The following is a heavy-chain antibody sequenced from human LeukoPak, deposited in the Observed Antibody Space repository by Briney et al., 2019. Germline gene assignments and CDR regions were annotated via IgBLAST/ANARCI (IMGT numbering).Heavy chain of an antibody. V-gene: IGHV3-9*01. Sequence: PGRSLRLSCAASGFTFDDYAMHWVRQAPGKGLEWVSGISWNSGSIGYADSVKGRFTISRDNAKNSLYLQMNSLRAEDTALYYCAKDIESGWYDEAYGMDVWGQGTTVTVSS. CDR1: GFTFDDYA. CDR3: AKDIESGWYDEAYGMDV. D-gene: IGHD6-19*01. J-gene: IGHJ6*02. CDR2: ISWNSGSI.